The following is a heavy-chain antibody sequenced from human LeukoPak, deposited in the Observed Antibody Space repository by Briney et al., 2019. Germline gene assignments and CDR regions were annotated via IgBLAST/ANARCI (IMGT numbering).Heavy chain of an antibody. CDR1: GGSISSYY. CDR2: IYYSGST. V-gene: IGHV4-59*01. Sequence: SETLSLTCTVSGGSISSYYWSWIRQPPGKGLEWIGYIYYSGSTNYNPSLKSRVTISVDTSKNQFSLKLSSVTAAVTAVYYCARGVITMVRGVINDAFDIWGQGTMVTVSS. D-gene: IGHD3-10*01. J-gene: IGHJ3*02. CDR3: ARGVITMVRGVINDAFDI.